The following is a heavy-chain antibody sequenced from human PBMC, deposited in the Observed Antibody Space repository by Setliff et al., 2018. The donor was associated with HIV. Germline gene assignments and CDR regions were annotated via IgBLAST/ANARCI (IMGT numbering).Heavy chain of an antibody. CDR2: IYSGGST. CDR3: AKDPSDSSSWYYFHY. V-gene: IGHV3-53*01. D-gene: IGHD6-13*01. Sequence: PGGSLRLSCEASGFTVSSNYMSWVRQAPGKGLEWVSVIYSGGSTYYADSVKGRFTISRDNSKNTLYLQMNSLRAEDTAVYYCAKDPSDSSSWYYFHYWGQGALVTVSS. CDR1: GFTVSSNY. J-gene: IGHJ4*02.